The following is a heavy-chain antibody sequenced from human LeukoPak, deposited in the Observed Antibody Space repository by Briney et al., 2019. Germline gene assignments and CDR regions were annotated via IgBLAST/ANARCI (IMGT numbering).Heavy chain of an antibody. CDR3: AKDLGLGYCTNGVCSNDY. CDR1: GFTFSSYA. J-gene: IGHJ4*02. Sequence: GGSLRLSCAASGFTFSSYAMTWVRQAPGKGLEWVSAISGSGRSTSYADSVKGRFTISRDNSKNTLSLQMNSLRAEDTAVYYCAKDLGLGYCTNGVCSNDYWGQGILVTVSS. D-gene: IGHD2-8*01. V-gene: IGHV3-23*01. CDR2: ISGSGRST.